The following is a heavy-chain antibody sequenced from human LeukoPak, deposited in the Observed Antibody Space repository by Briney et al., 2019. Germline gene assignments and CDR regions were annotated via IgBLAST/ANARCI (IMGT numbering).Heavy chain of an antibody. CDR3: AREEVGVTTGLFDY. D-gene: IGHD1-26*01. J-gene: IGHJ4*02. Sequence: SETLSLTCTVSGGSISSSNYYWGWIRQPPGKGLEWIGTIYYSGSTYYNPSLKSRVTISVDTSKNQFSLKLSSVTAADTAVYYCAREEVGVTTGLFDYWGQGTLVTVSS. V-gene: IGHV4-39*02. CDR2: IYYSGST. CDR1: GGSISSSNYY.